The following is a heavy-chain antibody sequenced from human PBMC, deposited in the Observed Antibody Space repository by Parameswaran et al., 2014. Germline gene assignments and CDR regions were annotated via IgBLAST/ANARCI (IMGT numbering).Heavy chain of an antibody. CDR3: ARDSSSGYCYYYGMDV. D-gene: IGHD6-6*01. CDR2: INPSGGST. J-gene: IGHJ6*02. Sequence: WVRQAPGQGLEWMGIINPSGGSTSYAQKFQGRVTMTRDTSTSTVYMELSSLRSEDTAVYYCARDSSSGYCYYYGMDVWGQGTTVTAP. V-gene: IGHV1-46*01.